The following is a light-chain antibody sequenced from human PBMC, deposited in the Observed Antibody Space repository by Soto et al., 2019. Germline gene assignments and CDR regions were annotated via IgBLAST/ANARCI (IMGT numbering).Light chain of an antibody. CDR1: WSNIGHNA. CDR2: YDD. CDR3: AAWDDSLNGVV. J-gene: IGLJ2*01. V-gene: IGLV1-36*01. Sequence: QSVLTQPPSVSEAPRQRVTISCSGSWSNIGHNAVNWYQQLPGKAPKLLIYYDDLLPSGVSDRFSGSKSGTSASLAISGLRSEDEADYYCAAWDDSLNGVVFGGGTKLTVL.